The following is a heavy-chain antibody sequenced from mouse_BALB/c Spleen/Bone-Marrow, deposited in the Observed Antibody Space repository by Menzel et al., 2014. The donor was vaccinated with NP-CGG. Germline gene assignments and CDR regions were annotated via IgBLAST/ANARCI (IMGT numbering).Heavy chain of an antibody. D-gene: IGHD1-1*02. CDR2: FYPGNGDT. Sequence: QSGAELVKPGASVKMSCKASGYTFTSYSMHWVKQTPGQGLEWIGTFYPGNGDTSYNQKFKGKATLTADTFSSTAYMQLSSLTSEDSAVYYCARGWLITYWGQGTLVTVSA. J-gene: IGHJ3*01. CDR3: ARGWLITY. CDR1: GYTFTSYS. V-gene: IGHV1-12*01.